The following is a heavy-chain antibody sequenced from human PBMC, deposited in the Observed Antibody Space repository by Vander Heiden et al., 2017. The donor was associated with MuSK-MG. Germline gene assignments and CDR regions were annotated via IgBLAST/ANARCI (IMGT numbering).Heavy chain of an antibody. Sequence: VQVTQSGGGLVQPGGSLTLSCAASGFTLSDHCMDCVRQAPGKGLECLGRTIKKTNLDFTESAASVKGRFTISRDDSKSSLYLQMNSLKTEDTAVYYCITTANHFDPWGQGTLVTVSS. CDR3: ITTANHFDP. CDR2: TIKKTNLDFT. CDR1: GFTLSDHC. V-gene: IGHV3-72*01. J-gene: IGHJ5*02. D-gene: IGHD1-1*01.